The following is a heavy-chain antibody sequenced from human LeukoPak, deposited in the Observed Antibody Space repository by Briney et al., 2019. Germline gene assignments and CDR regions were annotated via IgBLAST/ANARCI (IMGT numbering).Heavy chain of an antibody. D-gene: IGHD3-22*01. CDR2: INHSGST. CDR3: ARGWYSYDSSGIPGFDY. J-gene: IGHJ4*02. Sequence: PSETLSLTCAVCGGSFSGYYWSCIRQPPGKGLEWIGEINHSGSTNYNPSLKRRVTISVATSKTPFSPKLSSVTAADPAVYYCARGWYSYDSSGIPGFDYWGQGTLVTVSS. CDR1: GGSFSGYY. V-gene: IGHV4-34*01.